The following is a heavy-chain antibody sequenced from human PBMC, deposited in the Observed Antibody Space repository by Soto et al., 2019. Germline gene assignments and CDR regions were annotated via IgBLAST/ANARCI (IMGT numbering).Heavy chain of an antibody. CDR2: ISGSGGST. J-gene: IGHJ6*02. Sequence: GGSLRLSCAASGFTFSSYWMHWVRQAPGKGLEWVSAISGSGGSTYYADSVKGRFTISRDNSKNTLYLQMNSLRAEDTAVYYCAKTYCGGDCYSGSSYYYGMDVWGQGTTVTVSS. D-gene: IGHD2-21*02. CDR3: AKTYCGGDCYSGSSYYYGMDV. CDR1: GFTFSSYW. V-gene: IGHV3-23*01.